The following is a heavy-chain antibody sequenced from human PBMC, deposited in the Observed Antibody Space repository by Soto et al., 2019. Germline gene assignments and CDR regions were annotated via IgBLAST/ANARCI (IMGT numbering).Heavy chain of an antibody. CDR2: ISSRGDRT. CDR1: GTSVSNYY. V-gene: IGHV3-23*01. CDR3: AKETGYSYGFQPNALDV. J-gene: IGHJ6*02. D-gene: IGHD5-18*01. Sequence: ETLSLTCSVSGTSVSNYYWSWIRQAPGKGLEWVSIISSRGDRTSYAESVKGRFTISRDDSKNTLFLHMNSLGAEDTAVYYCAKETGYSYGFQPNALDVWGQGTTVTVSS.